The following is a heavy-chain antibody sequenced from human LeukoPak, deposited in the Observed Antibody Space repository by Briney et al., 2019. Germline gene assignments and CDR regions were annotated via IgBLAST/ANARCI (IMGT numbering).Heavy chain of an antibody. CDR1: GYTFTGYC. CDR2: INPNSGGT. CDR3: ARGAFQGSSWFDY. J-gene: IGHJ4*02. V-gene: IGHV1-2*02. D-gene: IGHD6-13*01. Sequence: GASVKVSCKASGYTFTGYCMHWVRQAPGQGLEWMGWINPNSGGTNYAQNFQGRVTMTRDTSVSTAYMELSRLRSDDTAVYYCARGAFQGSSWFDYWGQGTLVTVSS.